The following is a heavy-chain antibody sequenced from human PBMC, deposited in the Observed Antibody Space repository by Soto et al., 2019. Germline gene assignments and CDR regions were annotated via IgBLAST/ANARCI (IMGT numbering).Heavy chain of an antibody. CDR3: ATSVAARYYYYYGMEV. D-gene: IGHD2-15*01. V-gene: IGHV4-59*01. Sequence: SETLSLTCTVSGGSISSYYWRWIRQPPGKGLEWIGYIYYSGSTNYNPSLKSRVTISVDTSKNHFSLKLSSVTAADTAVYYCATSVAARYYYYYGMEVSGQGTTVTVSS. CDR2: IYYSGST. J-gene: IGHJ6*02. CDR1: GGSISSYY.